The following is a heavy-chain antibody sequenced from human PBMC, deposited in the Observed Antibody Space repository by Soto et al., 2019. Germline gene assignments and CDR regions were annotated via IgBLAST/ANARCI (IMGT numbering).Heavy chain of an antibody. CDR1: GGAFSSYA. Sequence: SVKVSCKASGGAFSSYAISWVRQAPGQGLEWMGGIIPIFGTANYAQKFQGRVTITADESTSTAYMELSSLRSEDTAVYYCASGDSSGYYSGYYYYYGMDVWGQGTTVTVSS. D-gene: IGHD3-22*01. CDR3: ASGDSSGYYSGYYYYYGMDV. V-gene: IGHV1-69*13. J-gene: IGHJ6*02. CDR2: IIPIFGTA.